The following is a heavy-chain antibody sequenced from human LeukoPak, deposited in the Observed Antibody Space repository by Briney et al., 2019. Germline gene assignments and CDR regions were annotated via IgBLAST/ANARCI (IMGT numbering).Heavy chain of an antibody. CDR2: SIPMYDIT. CDR3: ARDQVGYFGAVITIDYYYYYYMDV. CDR1: GYTFTSYD. V-gene: IGHV1-69*10. D-gene: IGHD3-10*01. J-gene: IGHJ6*03. Sequence: SVKVSCKASGYTFTSYDINWVRQAPGQGLEWMGVSIPMYDITNYARKFQGRVTITADKSTSTVYMELSSLRSDDTAVYYCARDQVGYFGAVITIDYYYYYYMDVWGTGTTVTVS.